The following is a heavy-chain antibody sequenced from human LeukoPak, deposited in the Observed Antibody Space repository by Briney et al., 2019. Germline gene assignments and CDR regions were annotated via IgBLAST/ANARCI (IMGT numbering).Heavy chain of an antibody. D-gene: IGHD3-10*01. CDR2: ISGSGGST. CDR1: GFTFSSYA. Sequence: PGGSLRLSCAASGFTFSSYAMSWVRQAPGKGLEWVSAISGSGGSTYYADSVKGRFTISRDNSKNTLYLQMNSLRAEDTAVYYCAKTLGAFGEPLPGRWFDPWGQGTLVTVSS. V-gene: IGHV3-23*01. CDR3: AKTLGAFGEPLPGRWFDP. J-gene: IGHJ5*02.